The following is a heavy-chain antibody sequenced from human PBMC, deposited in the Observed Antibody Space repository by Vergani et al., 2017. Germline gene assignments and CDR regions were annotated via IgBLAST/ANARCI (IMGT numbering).Heavy chain of an antibody. J-gene: IGHJ4*02. V-gene: IGHV1-69*08. Sequence: QVQLVQSGAEVKKPGSSVKVPCKASGGTFSTYTISWARQAPGQGLVWMGRIIPILGIANYAQKFQGRVTITADKSTSTAYMELRSLRSEDTAVYYCARDGAVVTLDYWGQGTLVTVSS. D-gene: IGHD4-23*01. CDR1: GGTFSTYT. CDR2: IIPILGIA. CDR3: ARDGAVVTLDY.